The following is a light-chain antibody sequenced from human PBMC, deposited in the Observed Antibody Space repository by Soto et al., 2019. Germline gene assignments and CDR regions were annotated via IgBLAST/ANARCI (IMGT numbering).Light chain of an antibody. CDR3: QQYGRLPLS. CDR2: GAS. V-gene: IGKV3-20*01. J-gene: IGKJ4*01. Sequence: EILLTQSPGTLSLSPGDRATLSCRASQSLTSSFLAWYQQKSGQTPRLLIYGASIRATDIPDRFSGSGSGTEFTLTISRLEPEDFAVYFCQQYGRLPLSFGGGTKVEIK. CDR1: QSLTSSF.